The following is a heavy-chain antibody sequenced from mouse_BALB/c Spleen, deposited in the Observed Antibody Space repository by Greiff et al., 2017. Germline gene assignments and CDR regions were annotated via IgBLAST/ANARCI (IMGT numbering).Heavy chain of an antibody. J-gene: IGHJ2*01. D-gene: IGHD4-1*01. CDR1: GYTFTSYW. Sequence: VQLQESGAELARPGASVKLSCKASGYTFTSYWMQWVKQRPGQGLEWIGAIYPGDGDTRYTQKFKGKATLTADKSSSTAYMQLSSLASEDSAVYYCAREKDWGDYWGQGTTLTVSS. V-gene: IGHV1-87*01. CDR2: IYPGDGDT. CDR3: AREKDWGDY.